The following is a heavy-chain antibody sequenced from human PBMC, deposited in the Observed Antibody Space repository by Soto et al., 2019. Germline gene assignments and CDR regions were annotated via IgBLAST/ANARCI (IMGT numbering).Heavy chain of an antibody. Sequence: QVQLQESGPGLVKPSQTLSLTCTVSGGSISSGGYYWSWIRQHPGKGLEWIGYIYYSGSTYYNPSLKRRVTISVDTSKNQYSLKLSSVTAADTAVYYCARDGLGYWTDPWGQGTLVTVSS. CDR3: ARDGLGYWTDP. J-gene: IGHJ5*02. V-gene: IGHV4-31*03. CDR2: IYYSGST. CDR1: GGSISSGGYY. D-gene: IGHD5-12*01.